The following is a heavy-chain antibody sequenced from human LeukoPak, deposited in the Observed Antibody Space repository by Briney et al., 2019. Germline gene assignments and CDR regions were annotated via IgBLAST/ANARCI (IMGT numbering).Heavy chain of an antibody. J-gene: IGHJ3*02. Sequence: GGSLRLSCAVSGFTLSDHYMDWVRQAPGKGLEWVARTAGKGSGYVTVYAASVKGRFTISRDESANSIYLQMNSLKTEDTAVYFCARGFHSFDIWGHGTLVTVSS. CDR2: TAGKGSGYVT. D-gene: IGHD3-10*01. V-gene: IGHV3-72*01. CDR1: GFTLSDHY. CDR3: ARGFHSFDI.